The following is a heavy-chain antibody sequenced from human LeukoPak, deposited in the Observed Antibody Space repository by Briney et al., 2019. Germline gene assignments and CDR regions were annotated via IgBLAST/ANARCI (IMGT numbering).Heavy chain of an antibody. CDR2: IFTSGST. Sequence: PGGSLRLSCAASGFNVSSNYMSWVRQAPGKGLEGVSVIFTSGSTFYSDSVKGRVTISRDISKNTLSRQMNSLRAEDTAMYYCARDPAFISAPPGDYWGLGTLVTVSS. J-gene: IGHJ4*02. D-gene: IGHD3-10*01. V-gene: IGHV3-53*01. CDR1: GFNVSSNY. CDR3: ARDPAFISAPPGDY.